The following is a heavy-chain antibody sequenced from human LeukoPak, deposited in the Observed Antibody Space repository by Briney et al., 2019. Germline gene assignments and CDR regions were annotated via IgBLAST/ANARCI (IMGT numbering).Heavy chain of an antibody. Sequence: SETLSLTCTVSGGSISSSSYYWGWIRQPPGKGLEWIGSIYYSGSTYYNPSLKSRVTISVDTSKNQFSLKLSSVTAADTAVYYCARGEDDSSGYYPYYFDYWGQGTLVTVSS. D-gene: IGHD3-22*01. V-gene: IGHV4-39*01. J-gene: IGHJ4*02. CDR2: IYYSGST. CDR3: ARGEDDSSGYYPYYFDY. CDR1: GGSISSSSYY.